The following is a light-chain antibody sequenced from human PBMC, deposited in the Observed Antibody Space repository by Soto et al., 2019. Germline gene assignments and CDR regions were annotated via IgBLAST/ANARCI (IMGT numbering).Light chain of an antibody. Sequence: DIQLTLATSLRPTSEGHRVTITCRASQGISRYLAWYQQKPGKAPKLLIYAASTWESGVPSRFSGSGSGTEFTLTISSLQSEDFATYYCQQLNSYPLTFGGGTLLE. CDR3: QQLNSYPLT. J-gene: IGKJ5*01. V-gene: IGKV1-9*01. CDR1: QGISRY. CDR2: AAS.